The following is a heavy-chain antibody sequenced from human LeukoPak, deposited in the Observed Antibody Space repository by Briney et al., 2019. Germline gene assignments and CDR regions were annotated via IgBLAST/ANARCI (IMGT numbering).Heavy chain of an antibody. Sequence: SETLSLTCTVSGGSISSSSYYWGWIRQPPGKGLEWIGSIYYSGSTYYNPSLKSRVTISVDTSKNQFSLKLSSVTAADTAVYYCARDSAYCSGGSCYPGWFDPWGQGTLVTVSS. J-gene: IGHJ5*02. V-gene: IGHV4-39*07. CDR2: IYYSGST. CDR1: GGSISSSSYY. CDR3: ARDSAYCSGGSCYPGWFDP. D-gene: IGHD2-15*01.